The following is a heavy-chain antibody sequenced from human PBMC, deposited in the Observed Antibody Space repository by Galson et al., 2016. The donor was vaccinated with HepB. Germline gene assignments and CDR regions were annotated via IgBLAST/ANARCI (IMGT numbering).Heavy chain of an antibody. CDR1: GGSISSIHYY. D-gene: IGHD3-22*01. CDR3: ARAARSGYSVFDY. V-gene: IGHV4-31*03. CDR2: IDYSGST. J-gene: IGHJ4*02. Sequence: TLSLPCTVSGGSISSIHYYWSWIRQHPGEGLEWIGHIDYSGSTYYNPSLKSGFTISRDTSKSQCFLKLSSVTDADTAVYYCARAARSGYSVFDYWGQGTLVTVSS.